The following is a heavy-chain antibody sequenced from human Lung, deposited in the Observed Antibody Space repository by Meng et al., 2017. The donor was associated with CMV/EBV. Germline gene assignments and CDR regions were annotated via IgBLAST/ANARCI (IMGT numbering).Heavy chain of an antibody. CDR3: ARDIRGSDYYYGMDV. CDR2: ISSTSAYI. D-gene: IGHD3-10*01. Sequence: ESLKISCAAFEFTFSSYRMNWVRQAPGKGLEWVSFISSTSAYIDYADSVKGRFTISRDNARNSLFLQMNSLRAEDTAVYYCARDIRGSDYYYGMDVWGQGTTVTFS. J-gene: IGHJ6*01. CDR1: EFTFSSYR. V-gene: IGHV3-21*01.